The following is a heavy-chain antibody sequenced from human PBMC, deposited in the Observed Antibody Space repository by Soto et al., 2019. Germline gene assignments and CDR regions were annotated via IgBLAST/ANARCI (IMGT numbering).Heavy chain of an antibody. CDR2: IYYSGIT. V-gene: IGHV4-39*01. CDR3: ARQDSGFAPDF. CDR1: GDSISSRTYY. D-gene: IGHD1-26*01. Sequence: SSETLSLTCSVSGDSISSRTYYWGWIRQPPGKGLEWIGTIYYSGITYKNESLKSRVTISVYTSKNQFSLNLSSMTAADTAVYYCARQDSGFAPDFWGQGILLTLSS. J-gene: IGHJ4*02.